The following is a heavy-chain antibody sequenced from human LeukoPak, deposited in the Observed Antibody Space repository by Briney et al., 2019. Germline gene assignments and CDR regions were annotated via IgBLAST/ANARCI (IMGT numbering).Heavy chain of an antibody. CDR1: GYTFTTYT. CDR3: ARSKATKPSTYYYDSSGYPALDAFDI. Sequence: ASVKVSCKASGYTFTTYTVNWVRQAPGQGLEWMGIINPSGGSTSYAQKFQGRVTMTRDMSTSTVYMELSSLRSEDTAVYYCARSKATKPSTYYYDSSGYPALDAFDIWGQGTMVTVSS. J-gene: IGHJ3*02. D-gene: IGHD3-22*01. V-gene: IGHV1-46*01. CDR2: INPSGGST.